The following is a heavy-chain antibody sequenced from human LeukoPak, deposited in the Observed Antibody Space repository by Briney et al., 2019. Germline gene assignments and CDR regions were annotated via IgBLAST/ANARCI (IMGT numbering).Heavy chain of an antibody. J-gene: IGHJ3*02. CDR1: GYTFTSYG. Sequence: GASVKVSCKTSGYTFTSYGISWVRQAPGQGLEWMGWISAYNGNTNYAQKLQGRVTMTTDTSTSTAYMELRSLRSDDTAVYYCARDAPLPYYYDSSGYFIYAFDIWGQGTMVTVSS. D-gene: IGHD3-22*01. CDR2: ISAYNGNT. V-gene: IGHV1-18*01. CDR3: ARDAPLPYYYDSSGYFIYAFDI.